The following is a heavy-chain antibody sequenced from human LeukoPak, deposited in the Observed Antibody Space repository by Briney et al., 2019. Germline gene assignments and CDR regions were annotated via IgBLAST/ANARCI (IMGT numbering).Heavy chain of an antibody. CDR3: ARSRQWPIGYVDY. Sequence: GGSLRLPFAASGFTFRSYTLNWVRQAPGKGLECVAYISSGSGRLYFGDSVKGRFTISRDNAKNSLYLQMNSLRAEDTAVYYCARSRQWPIGYVDYWGQGTLVTVSS. CDR1: GFTFRSYT. CDR2: ISSGSGRL. V-gene: IGHV3-48*01. J-gene: IGHJ4*02. D-gene: IGHD6-19*01.